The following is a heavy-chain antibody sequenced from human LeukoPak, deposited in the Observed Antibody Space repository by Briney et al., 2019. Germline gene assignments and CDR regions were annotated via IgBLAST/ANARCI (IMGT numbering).Heavy chain of an antibody. CDR3: ATDKYMDGDYVGWSY. Sequence: SETLSLTCTVSGASIRSYYWSWIRQSPGKALEWIGYIYYSGTTINYNPSLRSRVTISIDTSKNQFSLKLTSVTAADTAVYYCATDKYMDGDYVGWSYWGQGALVTVSP. D-gene: IGHD4-17*01. J-gene: IGHJ4*02. CDR2: IYYSGTT. CDR1: GASIRSYY. V-gene: IGHV4-59*01.